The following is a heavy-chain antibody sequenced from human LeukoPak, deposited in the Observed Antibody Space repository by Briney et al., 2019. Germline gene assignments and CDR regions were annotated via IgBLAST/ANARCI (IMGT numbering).Heavy chain of an antibody. CDR1: GYTFTDHY. J-gene: IGHJ4*02. D-gene: IGHD6-13*01. Sequence: ASVKVSCKTSGYTFTDHYIHWVRQAPGQGLEWMGRINPNSGDTNYAQKFQGRVTMTRDTSINTAYMELTRLRSDDTAVYYCARTAGKRFDYWGQGTLVTVSS. CDR3: ARTAGKRFDY. CDR2: INPNSGDT. V-gene: IGHV1-2*06.